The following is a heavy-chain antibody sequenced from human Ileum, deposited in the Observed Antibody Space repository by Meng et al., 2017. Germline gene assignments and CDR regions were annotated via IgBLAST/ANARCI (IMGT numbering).Heavy chain of an antibody. CDR3: TTAVYSSSSDPIDAFDI. Sequence: GESLKISCAASGFTFSNAWMSWVRQAPGKGLEWVGRIKSKTDGGTTDYAAPVKGRFTISRDDSKNTLYLQMNSLKTEDTAVYYCTTAVYSSSSDPIDAFDIWGQGTRVTVSS. J-gene: IGHJ3*02. CDR2: IKSKTDGGTT. V-gene: IGHV3-15*01. D-gene: IGHD6-6*01. CDR1: GFTFSNAW.